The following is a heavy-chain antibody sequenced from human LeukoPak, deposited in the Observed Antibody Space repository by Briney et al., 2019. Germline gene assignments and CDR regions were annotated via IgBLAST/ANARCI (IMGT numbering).Heavy chain of an antibody. Sequence: SETLSLTCTVSGGSISSSSYYWGWIRQPPGKGLEWIGSIYYSGGTYYNPSLKSRVTISVDTSKNHFSLKLSSVTAADTAVYYCARGGDTSGYYYFEYFHHWGQGTLVAVSS. V-gene: IGHV4-39*02. D-gene: IGHD3-22*01. J-gene: IGHJ1*01. CDR2: IYYSGGT. CDR1: GGSISSSSYY. CDR3: ARGGDTSGYYYFEYFHH.